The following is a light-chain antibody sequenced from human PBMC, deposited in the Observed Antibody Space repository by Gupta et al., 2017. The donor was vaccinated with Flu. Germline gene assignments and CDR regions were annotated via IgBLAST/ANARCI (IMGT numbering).Light chain of an antibody. Sequence: DIVMTQSPATLSVSPGERATLSCRASQTVSSNLAWYQQKPGQAPRLLIYGASTRATGIPDRFSGSGSGTDFTLTISSLQSEDFAVYYCQQYNDGPPITFGQGTRLEIK. CDR2: GAS. CDR3: QQYNDGPPIT. V-gene: IGKV3-15*01. J-gene: IGKJ5*01. CDR1: QTVSSN.